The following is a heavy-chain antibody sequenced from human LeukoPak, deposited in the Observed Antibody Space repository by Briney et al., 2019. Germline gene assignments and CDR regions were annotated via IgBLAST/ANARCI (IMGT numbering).Heavy chain of an antibody. J-gene: IGHJ4*02. D-gene: IGHD2-15*01. V-gene: IGHV1-69*05. CDR3: ARAGAYCSGGSCLFDY. CDR2: IIPIFGTA. CDR1: GVTFSSYA. Sequence: SVKVSCKASGVTFSSYAISWVRQAPGQGLEWIGGIIPIFGTANYAQKFQGRVTITTDESTSTAYMELSSLRSEDTAVYYCARAGAYCSGGSCLFDYWGQGTLVTVSS.